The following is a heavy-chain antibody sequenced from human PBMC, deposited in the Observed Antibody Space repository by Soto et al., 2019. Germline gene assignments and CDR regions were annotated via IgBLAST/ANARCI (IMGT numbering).Heavy chain of an antibody. CDR1: GYTFTSYA. Sequence: ASVKVSCKASGYTFTSYAMHWVRQAPGQRLEWMGWINAGNGNTKYSQKFQGRVTITRDTSASTAYMELSSLRSEDTAVYYCARGWNEWFGELASYNWFDPWGQGTLVTVSS. V-gene: IGHV1-3*01. CDR2: INAGNGNT. CDR3: ARGWNEWFGELASYNWFDP. D-gene: IGHD3-10*01. J-gene: IGHJ5*02.